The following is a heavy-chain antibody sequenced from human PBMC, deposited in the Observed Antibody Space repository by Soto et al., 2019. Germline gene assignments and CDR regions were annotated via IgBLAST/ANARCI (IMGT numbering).Heavy chain of an antibody. CDR2: IYYSGST. V-gene: IGHV4-39*01. CDR1: GGSITSSRYY. J-gene: IGHJ6*03. Sequence: HLQLQGSGPGLVKPSETLSLTCTVSGGSITSSRYYWGWIRQPPGKGLQWIGSIYYSGSTYYNPSLKSRVTISVDTSKNQFSLKLNSVTAADTAVYYCARVARCRKYYYYYYMDVWGKGTTVTVSS. D-gene: IGHD2-15*01. CDR3: ARVARCRKYYYYYYMDV.